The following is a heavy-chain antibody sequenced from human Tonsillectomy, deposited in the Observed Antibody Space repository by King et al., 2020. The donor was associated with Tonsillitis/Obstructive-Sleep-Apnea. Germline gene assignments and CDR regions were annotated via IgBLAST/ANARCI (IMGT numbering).Heavy chain of an antibody. CDR3: AKGRTGVYWYFDL. Sequence: VQLVESGGGVVQPGRSLRLSCAASGFTFSSYGMHWVRQAPGKGLEWVAVISYDGSNKYYADSLKGRFTTSRDNSKNTLYLPMNSLRAEDTAVYYCAKGRTGVYWYFDLWGRGTLVTVSS. J-gene: IGHJ2*01. CDR1: GFTFSSYG. D-gene: IGHD7-27*01. CDR2: ISYDGSNK. V-gene: IGHV3-30*18.